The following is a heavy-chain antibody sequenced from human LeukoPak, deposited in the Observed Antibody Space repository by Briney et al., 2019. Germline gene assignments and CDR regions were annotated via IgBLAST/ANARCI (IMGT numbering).Heavy chain of an antibody. CDR2: IYSGGST. Sequence: GGSLRLSCAASGFTVSSNYMSWVRQAPGKGLEWVSAIYSGGSTYYADSVKGRFTISRHNCKNTLYLQMNSLRAEDTAVYYCARVGDYYYGMDVWGQGTTVTVSS. CDR3: ARVGDYYYGMDV. CDR1: GFTVSSNY. V-gene: IGHV3-53*04. J-gene: IGHJ6*02.